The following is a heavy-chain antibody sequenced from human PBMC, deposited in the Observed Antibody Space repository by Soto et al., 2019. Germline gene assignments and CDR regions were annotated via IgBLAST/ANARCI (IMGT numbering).Heavy chain of an antibody. CDR2: ISYDGSDK. Sequence: GGSLRLSCAASGFTFRSYGMHWVRQSPGKGLEWVAVISYDGSDKYYVDSVKGRFSISRDNSKNTLFLQMNSLRAEDTAIYYCAKDALSSTWSALFDYWGQGTLVTVSS. CDR1: GFTFRSYG. J-gene: IGHJ4*02. D-gene: IGHD6-13*01. CDR3: AKDALSSTWSALFDY. V-gene: IGHV3-30*18.